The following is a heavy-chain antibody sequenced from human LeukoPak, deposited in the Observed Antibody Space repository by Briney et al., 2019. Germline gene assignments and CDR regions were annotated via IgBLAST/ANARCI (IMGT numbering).Heavy chain of an antibody. J-gene: IGHJ4*02. V-gene: IGHV3-30*18. Sequence: PGGSLRLSCAASGFTFSSCGMHWVRQAPGKGLEWVAVISYDGSNKYYADSVKGRFTISRDNSKNTLYLQMNSLRAEDTAVYYCAKDQNGYCSGGSCYSDYWGQGTLVTVSS. CDR3: AKDQNGYCSGGSCYSDY. D-gene: IGHD2-15*01. CDR2: ISYDGSNK. CDR1: GFTFSSCG.